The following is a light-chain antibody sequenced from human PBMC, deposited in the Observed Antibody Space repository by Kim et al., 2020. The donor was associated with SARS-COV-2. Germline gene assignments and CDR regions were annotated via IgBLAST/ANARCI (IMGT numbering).Light chain of an antibody. Sequence: EIVLTQSPGTLSLSPGERATLSCMASQSVSSSYLAWYQQKPGQAPRLLIYGASSRATGIPDRFSGSGSGTDFTLTISRLEPEDFAVYYCKQYGSTTRSFGQGTKLEIK. CDR3: KQYGSTTRS. CDR2: GAS. J-gene: IGKJ2*03. V-gene: IGKV3-20*01. CDR1: QSVSSSY.